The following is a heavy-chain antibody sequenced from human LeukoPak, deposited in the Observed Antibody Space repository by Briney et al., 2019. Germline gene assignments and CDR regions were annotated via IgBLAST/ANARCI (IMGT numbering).Heavy chain of an antibody. Sequence: ASVKVSCKASGYTFTSYGISWVRQAPGQGLEWMGWISAYNGNTNYAQKLQGRVTMTTDTSTSTAYMELRSLRSDDTAVYYCARDITIFGVVISWFDPWGQGTLVTVPS. D-gene: IGHD3-3*01. CDR2: ISAYNGNT. V-gene: IGHV1-18*01. CDR1: GYTFTSYG. J-gene: IGHJ5*02. CDR3: ARDITIFGVVISWFDP.